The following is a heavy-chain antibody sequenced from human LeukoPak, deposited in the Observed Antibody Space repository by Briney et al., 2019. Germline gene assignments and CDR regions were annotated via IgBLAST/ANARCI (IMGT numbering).Heavy chain of an antibody. Sequence: GGSLRLSCAASGFTFSSYSMNWVRQAPGKGLEWVSSISSSSSYIYYADSVKGRFTISRDNAKDSLYLQMNSLRAEDTAVYYCARDGEGAVVPAAIGWYFDLWGRGTPVTVSS. D-gene: IGHD2-2*01. CDR1: GFTFSSYS. J-gene: IGHJ2*01. V-gene: IGHV3-21*01. CDR3: ARDGEGAVVPAAIGWYFDL. CDR2: ISSSSSYI.